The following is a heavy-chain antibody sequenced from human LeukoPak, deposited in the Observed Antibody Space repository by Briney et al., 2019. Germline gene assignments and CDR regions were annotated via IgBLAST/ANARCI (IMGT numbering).Heavy chain of an antibody. V-gene: IGHV4-59*07. CDR2: IYYSGST. J-gene: IGHJ4*02. CDR1: GGPISTYH. Sequence: SDTLSLTCTVSGGPISTYHWSWLPQPTGKGLEWIGFIYYSGSTNQNPSLRSRVTISVDTSKNQFSLKLNSVTAADTAVYYCARGPLMVRGPFDYWGQGTLVTVSS. CDR3: ARGPLMVRGPFDY. D-gene: IGHD3-10*01.